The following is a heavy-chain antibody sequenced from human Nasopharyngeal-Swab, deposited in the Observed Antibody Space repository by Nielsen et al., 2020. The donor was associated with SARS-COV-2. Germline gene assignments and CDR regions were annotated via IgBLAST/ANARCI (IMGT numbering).Heavy chain of an antibody. V-gene: IGHV4-34*01. CDR3: ARGLNGGH. D-gene: IGHD3-16*01. Sequence: SETLSLTCAVGVGSFSGYYWGWIRQPPGKGLEWIGEINHSGSTNYNPSLKSRVTISVDTSKNQFSLKLSSVTAADTAVYYCARGLNGGHWGQGTLVTVSS. J-gene: IGHJ4*02. CDR1: VGSFSGYY. CDR2: INHSGST.